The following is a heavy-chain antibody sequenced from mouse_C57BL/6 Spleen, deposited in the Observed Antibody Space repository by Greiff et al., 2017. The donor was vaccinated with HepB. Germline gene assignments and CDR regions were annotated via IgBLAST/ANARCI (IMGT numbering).Heavy chain of an antibody. V-gene: IGHV5-4*03. CDR1: GFTFSSYA. Sequence: EVMLVESGGGLVKPGGSLKLSCAASGFTFSSYAMSWVRQTPEKRLEWVATISDGGSYTYYPDNVKGRFTISRDNAKNNLYLQMSHLKSEDTAKYYCARSYYGSSYAMDYWGQGTSVTVSS. D-gene: IGHD1-1*01. CDR2: ISDGGSYT. CDR3: ARSYYGSSYAMDY. J-gene: IGHJ4*01.